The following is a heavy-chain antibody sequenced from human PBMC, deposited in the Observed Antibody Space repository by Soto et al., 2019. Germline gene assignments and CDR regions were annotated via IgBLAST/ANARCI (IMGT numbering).Heavy chain of an antibody. Sequence: QVQLVESGGGVVQPGRSLRLSCAASGFTFSSYGMHWVRQAPGKGLEWVAVISYDGSNKYYGDSEKGRFTISRDNYKNTLYLQMNSLRAEDTAVYYCAKDGGVSWYWGSGWLSGFDYWGQGTLVTVSS. CDR3: AKDGGVSWYWGSGWLSGFDY. V-gene: IGHV3-30*18. CDR2: ISYDGSNK. D-gene: IGHD6-13*01. CDR1: GFTFSSYG. J-gene: IGHJ4*02.